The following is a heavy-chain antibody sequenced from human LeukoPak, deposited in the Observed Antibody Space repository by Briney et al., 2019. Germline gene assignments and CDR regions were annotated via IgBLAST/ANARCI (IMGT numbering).Heavy chain of an antibody. J-gene: IGHJ4*02. Sequence: SETLSLTCTVSGGSISSYYWSWIRQPPGKGLEWIGYIYYSGSTNYNPPLKSRVTISVDTSKNQFSLKLSSVTAADTAVYYCARAQWLVHTYRDWGQGTLVTVSS. CDR1: GGSISSYY. V-gene: IGHV4-59*01. CDR2: IYYSGST. CDR3: ARAQWLVHTYRD. D-gene: IGHD6-19*01.